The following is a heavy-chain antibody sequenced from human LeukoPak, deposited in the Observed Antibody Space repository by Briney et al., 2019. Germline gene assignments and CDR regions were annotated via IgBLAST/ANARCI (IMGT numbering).Heavy chain of an antibody. CDR3: AKRSCGGGSCNFDY. J-gene: IGHJ4*02. CDR1: GFTFNNYA. Sequence: GGSLRLSCAASGFTFNNYAMSWVRQAPGKGLEWVSAIGDSGSATNYADSVKGRFTISRDNSKNTLYLQMNSLGAEDTAVYYCAKRSCGGGSCNFDYWGQGTLVTVSS. V-gene: IGHV3-23*01. CDR2: IGDSGSAT. D-gene: IGHD2-15*01.